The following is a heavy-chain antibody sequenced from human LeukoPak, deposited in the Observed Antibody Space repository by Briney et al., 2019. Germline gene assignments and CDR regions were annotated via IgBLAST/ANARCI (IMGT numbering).Heavy chain of an antibody. CDR3: ASAGYSSSWYSRHFDL. Sequence: PGGALRLSCAASGFTFSSYDMHGVGQATGKGLQWVSGIGTAGETYYPGSVKGRITISRENAKNSLYLQMNSLTAGDTAVYYCASAGYSSSWYSRHFDLWGRGTLVTVSS. CDR1: GFTFSSYD. D-gene: IGHD6-13*01. V-gene: IGHV3-13*01. CDR2: IGTAGET. J-gene: IGHJ2*01.